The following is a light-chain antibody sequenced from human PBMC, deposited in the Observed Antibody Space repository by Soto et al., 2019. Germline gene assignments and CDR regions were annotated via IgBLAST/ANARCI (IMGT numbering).Light chain of an antibody. J-gene: IGKJ3*01. CDR3: QQYHSYTLT. CDR2: GAY. V-gene: IGKV1-8*01. Sequence: IRMTQSPSSFSASTGDRVTITCRASQGISSYLAWYQQKPGKAPKLLIYGAYTLQSVVPSRFSGIASGTDFTLTINCLQSEDFATYYCQQYHSYTLTFVPGTKVDI. CDR1: QGISSY.